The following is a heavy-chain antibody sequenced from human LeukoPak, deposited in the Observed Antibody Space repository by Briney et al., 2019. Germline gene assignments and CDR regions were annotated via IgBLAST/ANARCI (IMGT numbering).Heavy chain of an antibody. J-gene: IGHJ5*02. Sequence: SLKVSCKPSLYTFTAYAIHCGRQAPGQGLEWMGRINPKSGGTNYAQKFQGRVTMTTDTSISTGYMELSGLTSDDTAVYCCGRGNLSFDPWGQGTLVIVSS. CDR1: LYTFTAYA. V-gene: IGHV1-2*02. CDR2: INPKSGGT. CDR3: GRGNLSFDP.